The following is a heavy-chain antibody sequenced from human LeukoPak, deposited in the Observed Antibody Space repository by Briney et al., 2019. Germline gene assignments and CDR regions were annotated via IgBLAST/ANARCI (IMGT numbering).Heavy chain of an antibody. D-gene: IGHD6-13*01. CDR1: GGSISSYY. CDR3: ARVSSSWYQDWYFDL. Sequence: SETLSLTCTVSGGSISSYYWSWIRQPAGKGLEWIGRIDTSGNTNYKPSLKSRVTMSIDTSKNQFSLKLSSVTAADTAVYYCARVSSSWYQDWYFDLWGRGTLVTVSS. CDR2: IDTSGNT. J-gene: IGHJ2*01. V-gene: IGHV4-4*07.